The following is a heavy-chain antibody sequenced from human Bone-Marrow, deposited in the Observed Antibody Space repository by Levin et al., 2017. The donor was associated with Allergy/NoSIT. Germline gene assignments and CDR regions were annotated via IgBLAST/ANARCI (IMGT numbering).Heavy chain of an antibody. CDR2: IYSSEKT. CDR3: ARERFTRANDF. Sequence: SQTLSLTCTVSGGSISGSYWSWIRQPAGKGLEWIGRIYSSEKTMYNPSLESRVTMSVDTSRNNFSLKLSSVTAADTAVYYCARERFTRANDFWGQGTLVTVSS. CDR1: GGSISGSY. V-gene: IGHV4-4*07. D-gene: IGHD3-3*01. J-gene: IGHJ4*02.